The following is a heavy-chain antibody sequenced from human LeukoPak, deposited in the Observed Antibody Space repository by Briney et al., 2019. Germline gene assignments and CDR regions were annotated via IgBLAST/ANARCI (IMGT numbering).Heavy chain of an antibody. CDR3: ASSSSGFYY. J-gene: IGHJ4*02. Sequence: PSETLSLTCTVSGVSISSSSYYWGWIRQPPGKGLEWIGSIYYSGSTYYNPSLKSRVTISVDTSKNQFSLKLSSVTAADTAVYYCASSSSGFYYWGQGTLVTVAS. CDR1: GVSISSSSYY. V-gene: IGHV4-39*07. D-gene: IGHD6-19*01. CDR2: IYYSGST.